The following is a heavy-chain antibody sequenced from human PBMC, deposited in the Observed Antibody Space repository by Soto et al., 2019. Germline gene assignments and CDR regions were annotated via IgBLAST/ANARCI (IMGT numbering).Heavy chain of an antibody. V-gene: IGHV4-59*01. CDR2: IYYSGST. Sequence: QVQLQESGPGLVKPSETLSLTCTVSGGSISSYYWSWIRQPPGKGLEWIGYIYYSGSTNYNPSLKSRVTISVDTSKNQFSLKLSSVTAADTAVYYCARVLEAAAGTFRWFDPWGQGTLVTVSS. J-gene: IGHJ5*02. D-gene: IGHD6-13*01. CDR1: GGSISSYY. CDR3: ARVLEAAAGTFRWFDP.